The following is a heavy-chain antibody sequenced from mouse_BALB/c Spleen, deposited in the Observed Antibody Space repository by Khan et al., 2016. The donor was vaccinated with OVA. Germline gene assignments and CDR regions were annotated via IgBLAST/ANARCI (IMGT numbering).Heavy chain of an antibody. D-gene: IGHD2-1*01. CDR2: ISSGSSTI. V-gene: IGHV5-17*02. Sequence: EVKLLESGGGLVQPGGSRKLSCAASGFTFSSFGMHWVRQAPKKGLEWVAYISSGSSTIYYVDTVKGRFTISRDRPKNTLFLQMTSLRSEDTAMYYCARSGGNFHWYFDVWGAGTSVTVSS. CDR1: GFTFSSFG. J-gene: IGHJ1*01. CDR3: ARSGGNFHWYFDV.